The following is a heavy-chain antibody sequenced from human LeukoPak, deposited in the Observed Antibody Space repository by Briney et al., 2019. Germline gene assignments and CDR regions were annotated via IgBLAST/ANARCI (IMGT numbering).Heavy chain of an antibody. Sequence: GASVTVSCKASGYTFTSYGISWVRQAPGQGLEGMGSISPYTGNTKYAERLQDRVIMTTDTSTRTAYMELRSLRSDDTAVFYCARDQYDSVWGSYRPYFDYWGQGTLVTVSS. D-gene: IGHD3-16*02. CDR2: ISPYTGNT. J-gene: IGHJ4*02. CDR1: GYTFTSYG. CDR3: ARDQYDSVWGSYRPYFDY. V-gene: IGHV1-18*04.